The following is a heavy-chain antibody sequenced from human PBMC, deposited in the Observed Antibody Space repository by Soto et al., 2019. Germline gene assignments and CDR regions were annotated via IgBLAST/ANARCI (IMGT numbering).Heavy chain of an antibody. Sequence: SVEVSCKASGATFSSYAITWVRQAPGQGLEWMGGIVPTVDTSTYAQKFQGRVTITADKFTNTVYMELSSLRSDDTAVYYCVRVVAIPGYPDNWGQGTLVTVS. V-gene: IGHV1-69*06. CDR2: IVPTVDTS. CDR1: GATFSSYA. J-gene: IGHJ4*02. CDR3: VRVVAIPGYPDN. D-gene: IGHD5-12*01.